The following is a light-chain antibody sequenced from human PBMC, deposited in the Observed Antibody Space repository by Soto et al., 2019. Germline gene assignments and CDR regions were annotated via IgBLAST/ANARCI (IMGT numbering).Light chain of an antibody. J-gene: IGKJ5*01. CDR3: QQANSCPIT. V-gene: IGKV1-12*01. CDR1: QGLKF. CDR2: EAT. Sequence: DIQITQSPSSVSASVGDTVTITCRASQGLKFLAWYQQKPGKAPRLLIYEATNLQSGVPPRFSGSGSGTDFTLTISSLQPEDFATYFCQQANSCPITFGQGTRLET.